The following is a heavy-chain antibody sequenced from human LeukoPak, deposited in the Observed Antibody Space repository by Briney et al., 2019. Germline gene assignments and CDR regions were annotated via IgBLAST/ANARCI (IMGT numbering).Heavy chain of an antibody. Sequence: SSETLSLTCTVSGGSISSYYWSWIRQPPGKGLEWIGYIYYSGSTNYNPSLKSRVTISVDTSKNQFSLKLSSVTAADTAVYYCARGNAVADPWGQGTLVTVSS. J-gene: IGHJ5*02. CDR3: ARGNAVADP. CDR1: GGSISSYY. D-gene: IGHD6-19*01. CDR2: IYYSGST. V-gene: IGHV4-59*01.